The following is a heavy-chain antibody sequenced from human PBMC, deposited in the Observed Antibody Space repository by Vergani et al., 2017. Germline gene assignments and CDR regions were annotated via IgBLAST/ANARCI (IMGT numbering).Heavy chain of an antibody. CDR2: IIPVLGKT. CDR3: ARGGSSGSGSYSPYYYYGMDV. CDR1: GATFRSNT. V-gene: IGHV1-69*08. Sequence: QVQLVQSGAEVKKPGSSVKVSCKASGATFRSNTISWVRQVPGQGLEWMGRIIPVLGKTKYAQDFQGRLTITADTSTSTAYMELTSLRSQDTAVYYCARGGSSGSGSYSPYYYYGMDVWGQGTTVTVSS. J-gene: IGHJ6*02. D-gene: IGHD3-10*01.